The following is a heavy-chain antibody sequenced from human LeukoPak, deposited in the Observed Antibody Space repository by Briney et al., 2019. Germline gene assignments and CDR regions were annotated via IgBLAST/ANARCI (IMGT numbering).Heavy chain of an antibody. J-gene: IGHJ5*02. D-gene: IGHD3-10*01. CDR1: GGSISSYY. CDR2: INHSGST. Sequence: SETLSLTCTVSGGSISSYYWSWIRQPPGKGLEWIGEINHSGSTNYNPSLKSRVTVSVDTSKNQFSLKLSSVTAADTAVYYCARNYYGSGSYRNWFDPWGQGTLVTVSS. V-gene: IGHV4-34*01. CDR3: ARNYYGSGSYRNWFDP.